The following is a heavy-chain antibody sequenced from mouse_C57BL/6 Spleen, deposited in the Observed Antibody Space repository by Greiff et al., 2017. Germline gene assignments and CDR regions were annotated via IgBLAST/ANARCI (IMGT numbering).Heavy chain of an antibody. D-gene: IGHD2-4*01. CDR2: IYPRDGST. CDR3: AGREGDYDGVRYFEG. CDR1: GYTFTSYD. J-gene: IGHJ1*03. V-gene: IGHV1-85*01. Sequence: VQLQQSGPELVKPGASVKLSCKASGYTFTSYDINWVKQRPGQGLEWIGWIYPRDGSTKYNEKFKGKATLTVDTSSSTAYMELHSLTSEDSAVYYCAGREGDYDGVRYFEGWGTGTTVTVSS.